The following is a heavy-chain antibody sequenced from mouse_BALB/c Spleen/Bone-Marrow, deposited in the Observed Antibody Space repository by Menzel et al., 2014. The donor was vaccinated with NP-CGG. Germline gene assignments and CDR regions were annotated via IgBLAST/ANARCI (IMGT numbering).Heavy chain of an antibody. J-gene: IGHJ3*01. CDR2: ILPGSGST. Sequence: VQLQQSGAELMKPGASVKISCKATGYTFSSYWIEWVKQRPGHGLEWIGEILPGSGSTNYNEKFKGKATFTADTSSNTAYMQLGSLTSEGPAVHYCARRGISWFAYWGQGTLVTVSA. CDR1: GYTFSSYW. V-gene: IGHV1-9*01. CDR3: ARRGISWFAY.